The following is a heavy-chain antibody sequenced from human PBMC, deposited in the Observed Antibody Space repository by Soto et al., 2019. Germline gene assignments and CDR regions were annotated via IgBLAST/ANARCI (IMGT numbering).Heavy chain of an antibody. Sequence: QVQLVQSGAEVKKPGSSVKVSCKASGGTFSSYTISWVRQAPGQGLEWMGRIIPILGIANYAQKFQGRVTITADKATSTAYMELRSLRSEDTAVYYCARAGTYYYGSGSYFPMSSWGQGTLVTVSS. J-gene: IGHJ4*02. CDR1: GGTFSSYT. V-gene: IGHV1-69*02. D-gene: IGHD3-10*01. CDR2: IIPILGIA. CDR3: ARAGTYYYGSGSYFPMSS.